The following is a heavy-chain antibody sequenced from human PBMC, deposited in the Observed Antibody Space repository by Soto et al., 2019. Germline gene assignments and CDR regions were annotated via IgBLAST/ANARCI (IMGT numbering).Heavy chain of an antibody. CDR3: ARVRRGSYYAAYAY. J-gene: IGHJ4*02. CDR2: INAGNGNT. D-gene: IGHD1-26*01. Sequence: ASVKVSCKASGYTFTSYAMHWVRQAPGQRLEWMGWINAGNGNTKYSQEFQGRVTITRDTSASTAYMELSSLRSEDTAVYYCARVRRGSYYAAYAYWGQGTLVTVSS. V-gene: IGHV1-3*01. CDR1: GYTFTSYA.